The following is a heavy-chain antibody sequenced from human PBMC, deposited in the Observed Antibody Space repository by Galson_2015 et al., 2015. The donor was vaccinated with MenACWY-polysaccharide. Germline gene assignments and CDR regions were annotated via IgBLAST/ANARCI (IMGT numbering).Heavy chain of an antibody. CDR2: ISGSSSPI. D-gene: IGHD1-20*01. CDR1: GFTFSSYS. Sequence: SLRLSCAASGFTFSSYSMNWIRQAPGKGLEWVSYISGSSSPIYYADSVKGRFTISRDNAKNSLYLQMNSLRDEDTAVYYCARGPNWNFDYWGQGTTVTVSS. CDR3: ARGPNWNFDY. J-gene: IGHJ4*03. V-gene: IGHV3-48*02.